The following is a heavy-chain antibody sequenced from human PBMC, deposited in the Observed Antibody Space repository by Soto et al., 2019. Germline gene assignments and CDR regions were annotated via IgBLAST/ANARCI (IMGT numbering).Heavy chain of an antibody. V-gene: IGHV3-74*01. J-gene: IGHJ5*02. CDR2: INDDGSTT. Sequence: EVQLVESGGGLVQPGGSLRLSCAASEFTFSNYWMHWVRQAPGKGLVWVSRINDDGSTTNYADSVKGRFAISRDNAKSPVFLQMNGLSAEDTAVYYCARGGLRAYWFDPWGQGTLVTVSA. CDR1: EFTFSNYW. CDR3: ARGGLRAYWFDP. D-gene: IGHD3-10*01.